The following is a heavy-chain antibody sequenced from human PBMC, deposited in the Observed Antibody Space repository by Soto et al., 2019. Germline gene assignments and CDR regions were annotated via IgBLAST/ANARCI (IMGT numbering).Heavy chain of an antibody. J-gene: IGHJ6*04. CDR2: IYYIGST. CDR1: GGSISSGDYY. Sequence: SETLSLTCTVSGGSISSGDYYWSWIRHPPGKGLEWIGYIYYIGSTYYNPSLKSRVTISVDTSKNQFSLKLSSVTAADTAVYYCASTNLRYCSSTSCGYYYYYYGMDVWGKGTTV. V-gene: IGHV4-30-4*01. CDR3: ASTNLRYCSSTSCGYYYYYYGMDV. D-gene: IGHD2-2*01.